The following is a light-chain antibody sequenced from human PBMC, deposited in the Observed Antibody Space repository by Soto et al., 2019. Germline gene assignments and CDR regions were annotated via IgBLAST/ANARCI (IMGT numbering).Light chain of an antibody. CDR3: QQLFT. Sequence: DIQMTQSPSTLSASVGDRVTITCRASQSVSGWLAWYQEKPGKAPRLLIYDVSSLESGVPSRFSGSGSGTEFSLIISSLQPDDFATYYCQQLFTFGGGTKVDIK. CDR2: DVS. CDR1: QSVSGW. V-gene: IGKV1-5*01. J-gene: IGKJ4*01.